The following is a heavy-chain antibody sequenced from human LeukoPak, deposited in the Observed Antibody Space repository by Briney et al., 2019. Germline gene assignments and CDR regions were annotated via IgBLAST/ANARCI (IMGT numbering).Heavy chain of an antibody. CDR3: ARDHSSSWSEYFQH. V-gene: IGHV1-3*01. Sequence: ASVKVSCKASGYTFTSYAMHWVRQAPGQRLEWMGWINAGNGNTKYSQKFQGRVTITRDTSASTAYMELSSLRSEDTAVYYCARDHSSSWSEYFQHWGQGTLVTVSS. CDR1: GYTFTSYA. J-gene: IGHJ1*01. CDR2: INAGNGNT. D-gene: IGHD6-13*01.